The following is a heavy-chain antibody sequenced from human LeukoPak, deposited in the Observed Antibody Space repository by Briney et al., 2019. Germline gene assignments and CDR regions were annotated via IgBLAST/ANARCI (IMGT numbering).Heavy chain of an antibody. CDR2: IYYSGST. CDR1: GGSISSSSYY. D-gene: IGHD3-22*01. CDR3: ARDRPPYDSSGYVDY. Sequence: SETLSLTCTVSGGSISSSSYYWGWIRQPPGKGLEWIGSIYYSGSTYYNPSLKSRVTISVDTSKNQFSLKLSSVTAADTAVYYCARDRPPYDSSGYVDYWGQGTLVTVSS. J-gene: IGHJ4*02. V-gene: IGHV4-39*07.